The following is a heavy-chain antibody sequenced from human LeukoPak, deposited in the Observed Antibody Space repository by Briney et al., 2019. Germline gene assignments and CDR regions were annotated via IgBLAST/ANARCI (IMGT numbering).Heavy chain of an antibody. V-gene: IGHV3-74*01. CDR2: INSDGSST. CDR3: AREYPFYYYGMDV. CDR1: GFTFSSYW. J-gene: IGHJ6*02. D-gene: IGHD2-2*01. Sequence: GGSLRLSCAASGFTFSSYWMYWVRQAPGKGLVWVSRINSDGSSTSYADSVKGRFTISRDNAKNTLYLQMNSLRAEDTAVYYCAREYPFYYYGMDVWGQGTTVTVSS.